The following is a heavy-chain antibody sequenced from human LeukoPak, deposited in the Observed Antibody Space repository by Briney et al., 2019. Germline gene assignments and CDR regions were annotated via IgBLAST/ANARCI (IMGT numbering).Heavy chain of an antibody. D-gene: IGHD4-17*01. CDR3: AKEGYYGDYMNGMFDY. CDR2: ISGSGGST. CDR1: GFTFSSYA. J-gene: IGHJ4*02. Sequence: GGSLRLSCAASGFTFSSYAMSWVRQAPGKGLEWVSAISGSGGSTYYADSVKGRFTISRDNSKNTLYLQMNSLRAEDTAVYYCAKEGYYGDYMNGMFDYWGQGTLVTVSS. V-gene: IGHV3-23*01.